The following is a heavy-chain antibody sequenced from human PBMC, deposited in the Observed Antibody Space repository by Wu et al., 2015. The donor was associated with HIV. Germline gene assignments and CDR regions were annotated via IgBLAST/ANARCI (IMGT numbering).Heavy chain of an antibody. J-gene: IGHJ3*02. CDR1: GGTFNSYA. CDR3: ARPREYSNYGDDAFDI. Sequence: QVQLVQSGAEVKKPGSSVKVSCKASGGTFNSYAINWVRQAPGQGLEWMGGIIPVFSTSNYAQKFQGRVTLTADESTSTAYMELSSLRSEDTAVYYCARPREYSNYGDDAFDIWGQGTMVTVSS. CDR2: IIPVFSTS. D-gene: IGHD4-11*01. V-gene: IGHV1-69*12.